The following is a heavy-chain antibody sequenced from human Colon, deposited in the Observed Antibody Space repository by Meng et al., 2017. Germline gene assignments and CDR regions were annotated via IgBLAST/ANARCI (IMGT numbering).Heavy chain of an antibody. CDR1: GGTFTSYS. J-gene: IGHJ6*02. Sequence: SVKVSCKASGGTFTSYSISWVRQAPGQGLEWMGRIIPMLDTANYAQRFQGRVTITADKSTNTAYMEVSSLRSEDTAVYYCARDLQGIAVAGTPKKYGMDVWGQGTTVTVSS. CDR2: IIPMLDTA. V-gene: IGHV1-69*08. D-gene: IGHD6-19*01. CDR3: ARDLQGIAVAGTPKKYGMDV.